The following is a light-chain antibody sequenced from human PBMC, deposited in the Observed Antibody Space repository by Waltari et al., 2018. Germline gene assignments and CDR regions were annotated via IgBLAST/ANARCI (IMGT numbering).Light chain of an antibody. CDR3: AVWDDSLNGPL. CDR1: GSNIGSNT. Sequence: QSVLTQPPSASGTPGQRVSISCSGSGSNIGSNTVNWYQQLPGTAPKLLIYTNDQRPSGVPDRFSGSKSGTSASLAISGLQSEDDAEYHWAVWDDSLNGPLFAGGTKLTVL. V-gene: IGLV1-44*01. J-gene: IGLJ2*01. CDR2: TND.